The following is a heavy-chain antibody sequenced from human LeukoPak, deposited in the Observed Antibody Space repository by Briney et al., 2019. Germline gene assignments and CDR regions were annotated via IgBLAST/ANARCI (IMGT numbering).Heavy chain of an antibody. CDR1: GFTFSSYW. Sequence: GGSLRLSCAASGFTFSSYWMSWVRQAPGKGLEWVANIKQDGSEKYYVDSVKGRFTISRDNAKNSLYLQMNSLRAEDTAVYYCARGGDIVVVDNWFDPWGQGALVTVSS. CDR3: ARGGDIVVVDNWFDP. D-gene: IGHD2-2*01. CDR2: IKQDGSEK. V-gene: IGHV3-7*01. J-gene: IGHJ5*02.